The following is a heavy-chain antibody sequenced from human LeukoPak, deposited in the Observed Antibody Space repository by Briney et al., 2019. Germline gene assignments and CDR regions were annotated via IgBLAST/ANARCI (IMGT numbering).Heavy chain of an antibody. D-gene: IGHD2-15*01. CDR2: ISYDGSNK. V-gene: IGHV3-30*18. J-gene: IGHJ4*02. CDR1: GFTFSSYG. Sequence: GGSLRLSCAASGFTFSSYGMHWVRQAPGKGLEWVAIISYDGSNKYYADSVKGRFTISRDNSKNTLYLQMNSLRAEDTAVYYCAKLSGGSCYDVYWGQGTLVTVSS. CDR3: AKLSGGSCYDVY.